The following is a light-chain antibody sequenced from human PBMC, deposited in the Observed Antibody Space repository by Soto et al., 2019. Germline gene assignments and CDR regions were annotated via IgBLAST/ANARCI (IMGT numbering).Light chain of an antibody. Sequence: QSVLTQPPSLSAAPGQKVTISCSGSSSNIGNNFVSWYQQLPGTAPKLLIYYDNLRPSGVPDRISGSKSGTSASLAISGLQSDDEADYYCAAWDDSLNGRVFGTGTKLTVL. J-gene: IGLJ1*01. V-gene: IGLV1-36*01. CDR3: AAWDDSLNGRV. CDR2: YDN. CDR1: SSNIGNNF.